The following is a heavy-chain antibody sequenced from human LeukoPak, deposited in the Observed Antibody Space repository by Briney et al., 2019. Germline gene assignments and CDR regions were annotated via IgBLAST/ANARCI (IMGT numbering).Heavy chain of an antibody. CDR2: IESKTGGGTT. CDR3: TTATSTMIAPYFDY. V-gene: IGHV3-15*04. D-gene: IGHD3-22*01. Sequence: GGSLRLSCAASGFTFSNAWMSWVRQAPGKGLEWVGRIESKTGGGTTDYAAPVKGRFTISRDDSKNTLYLQMNSLKTEDTAVYYCTTATSTMIAPYFDYWGQGTLVTVSS. J-gene: IGHJ4*02. CDR1: GFTFSNAW.